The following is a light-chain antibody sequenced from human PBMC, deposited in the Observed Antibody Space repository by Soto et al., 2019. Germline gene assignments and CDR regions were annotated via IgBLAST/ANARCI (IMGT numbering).Light chain of an antibody. CDR2: GAS. CDR3: QQYGSSPRT. Sequence: EIVSTQSPGTLSLSPGERATLSCRASQSVSSSYLAWYQQKPGQAPRLLIYGASSRATGIPDRFSGSGSGTHFTLTISILEPEDFAVYYSQQYGSSPRTFGQGAKVE. V-gene: IGKV3-20*01. J-gene: IGKJ1*01. CDR1: QSVSSSY.